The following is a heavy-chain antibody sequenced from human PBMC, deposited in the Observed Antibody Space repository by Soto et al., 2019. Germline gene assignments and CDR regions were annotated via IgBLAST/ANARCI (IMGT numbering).Heavy chain of an antibody. CDR3: AKDRGYSYGWAKSDAFDV. CDR1: GFTFSNNA. Sequence: GPLRLSCAASGFTFSNNAMSWVRQAPGKGLEWVSSISGSGGNTYYAESVKGRFTISRDNSKNTLYVQINTLRAEDTAVYYCAKDRGYSYGWAKSDAFDVWGQGTMVTVSS. J-gene: IGHJ3*01. V-gene: IGHV3-23*01. CDR2: ISGSGGNT. D-gene: IGHD5-18*01.